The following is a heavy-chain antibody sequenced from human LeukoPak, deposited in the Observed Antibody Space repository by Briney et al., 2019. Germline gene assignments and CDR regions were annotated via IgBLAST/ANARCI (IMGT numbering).Heavy chain of an antibody. J-gene: IGHJ4*02. V-gene: IGHV3-23*01. CDR3: VRGLDYNVAWVY. D-gene: IGHD3-10*01. CDR2: ISGSGDST. Sequence: PGGSLRLSCAASGFIFNNYAVSWVRQAPGKGLEWVSTISGSGDSTYYADSVKGRFTISRDNSKNMLYLQMNSLRAEDTAVYYCVRGLDYNVAWVYWGQGTLVTVSS. CDR1: GFIFNNYA.